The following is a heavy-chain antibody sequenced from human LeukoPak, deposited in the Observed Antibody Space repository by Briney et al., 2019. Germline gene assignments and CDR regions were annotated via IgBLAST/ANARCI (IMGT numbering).Heavy chain of an antibody. CDR2: ISYDGSNK. Sequence: GGSLRLSCAASGFTFSSYAMHWVRQAPGKGLEWVAVISYDGSNKYYADSVKGRFTISRDNSKNMLYLQMNSLRAEDTAVYYCAKLPEVGATTYFDYWGQGTLVTVSS. V-gene: IGHV3-30-3*02. CDR1: GFTFSSYA. D-gene: IGHD1-26*01. J-gene: IGHJ4*02. CDR3: AKLPEVGATTYFDY.